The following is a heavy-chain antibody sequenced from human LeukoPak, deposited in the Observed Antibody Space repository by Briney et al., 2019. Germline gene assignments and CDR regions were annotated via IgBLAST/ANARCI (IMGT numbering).Heavy chain of an antibody. Sequence: GGSLRLSCAASEVTFSTYTMTWVRQAPGKGLEWVSSISGSGNYIYYADSLKGRFTISRDNANNLLFLQMSSLRAEDTAVYFCAGLRRAYYYYMDVWGKGTTVTVSS. J-gene: IGHJ6*03. V-gene: IGHV3-21*06. CDR1: EVTFSTYT. CDR3: AGLRRAYYYYMDV. CDR2: ISGSGNYI.